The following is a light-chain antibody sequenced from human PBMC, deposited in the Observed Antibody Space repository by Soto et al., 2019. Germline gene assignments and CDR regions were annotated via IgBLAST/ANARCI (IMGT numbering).Light chain of an antibody. J-gene: IGKJ2*01. CDR2: GAS. CDR1: QSVSNNY. V-gene: IGKV3-20*01. Sequence: DIVLTQSPGTLSLSPGERATLSCRASQSVSNNYLAWYQKKPGQAPRLLFYGASIRATGIPDRFSGSGSGTDITLTISRLEPEGFAVYYCQQYGPSPMYTFGQGTRLEIK. CDR3: QQYGPSPMYT.